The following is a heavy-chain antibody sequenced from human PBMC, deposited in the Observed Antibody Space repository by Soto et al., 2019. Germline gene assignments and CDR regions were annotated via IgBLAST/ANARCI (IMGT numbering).Heavy chain of an antibody. CDR3: ARDPDKYYDFWSGYAAGLYYGMDV. V-gene: IGHV1-18*04. CDR1: GYTFTSYG. J-gene: IGHJ6*02. D-gene: IGHD3-3*01. Sequence: ASVKVSCKASGYTFTSYGISWVRQAPGRGLEWMGWISAYNGNTNYAQKLQGRVTMTTDTSTSTAYMDLRSLRSDDTAVYYCARDPDKYYDFWSGYAAGLYYGMDVWGQGTTVTVSS. CDR2: ISAYNGNT.